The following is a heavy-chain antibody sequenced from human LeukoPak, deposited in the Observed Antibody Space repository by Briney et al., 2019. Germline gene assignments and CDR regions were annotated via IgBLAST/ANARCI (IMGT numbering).Heavy chain of an antibody. Sequence: GGSLRLSCAASGFTFSSYAMHWVRQAPGKGLEWVAVISYDGSNKYYADSVKGRFTISRDNSKNTLYLQMNSLRAEDTAVYYCARDRVRGVVPAKNHFDYWGQGTLVTVSS. J-gene: IGHJ4*02. CDR2: ISYDGSNK. CDR1: GFTFSSYA. D-gene: IGHD2-2*01. CDR3: ARDRVRGVVPAKNHFDY. V-gene: IGHV3-30*04.